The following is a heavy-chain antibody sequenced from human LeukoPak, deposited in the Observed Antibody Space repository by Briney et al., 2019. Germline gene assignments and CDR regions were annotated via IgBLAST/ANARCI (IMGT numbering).Heavy chain of an antibody. CDR1: GFTFSSYW. CDR2: IKQDGNDK. J-gene: IGHJ4*02. Sequence: GGSLRLSCAASGFTFSSYWMSWVRQAPGKGPEWVANIKQDGNDKYYVDSVKGRFTISRDNAKNSLYLQMNSLRAEDTAVYYCGRGVTSDYWGQGTLVTVSS. D-gene: IGHD5-18*01. V-gene: IGHV3-7*03. CDR3: GRGVTSDY.